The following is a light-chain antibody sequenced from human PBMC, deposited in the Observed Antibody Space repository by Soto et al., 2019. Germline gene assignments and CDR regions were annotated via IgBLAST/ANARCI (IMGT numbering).Light chain of an antibody. V-gene: IGKV1-39*01. CDR3: QQSDRTPPT. Sequence: DIHMTQSHSSMSASVGDRVTITCRASQSVSSSLNWYQQKPGKAPKLLIYAASSLQSGVPSRLSGSGSGTDFTLTISSLQPEDFATYYCQQSDRTPPTFGQGTKVDIK. J-gene: IGKJ1*01. CDR1: QSVSSS. CDR2: AAS.